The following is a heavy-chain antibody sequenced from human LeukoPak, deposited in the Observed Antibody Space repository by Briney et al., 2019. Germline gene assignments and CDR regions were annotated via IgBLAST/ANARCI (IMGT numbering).Heavy chain of an antibody. CDR1: GYTFATYG. CDR2: ISANTGKT. D-gene: IGHD6-13*01. V-gene: IGHV1-18*01. Sequence: ASVKVSCKASGYTFATYGFCWVRQAPGPGLEWMGWISANTGKTDYAQKFQGRVTMTTDTSTSTAYMELRSLRPDDTAVYYCAKVAGDRMDYWGQGTLLTVSS. J-gene: IGHJ4*02. CDR3: AKVAGDRMDY.